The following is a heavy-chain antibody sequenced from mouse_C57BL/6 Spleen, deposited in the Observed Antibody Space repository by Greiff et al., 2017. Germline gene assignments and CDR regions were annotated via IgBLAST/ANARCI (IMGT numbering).Heavy chain of an antibody. CDR1: GYAFSSSW. CDR2: IYPGDGDT. V-gene: IGHV1-82*01. CDR3: ASKGETYALDY. J-gene: IGHJ4*01. Sequence: QVQLQQSGPELVKPGASVKISCKASGYAFSSSWMNWVKQRPGKGLEWIGRIYPGDGDTNYNGKFKGKATLTADKSSSTAYMQRSSLTSEDSVVYFCASKGETYALDYWRQGTSVTVSS.